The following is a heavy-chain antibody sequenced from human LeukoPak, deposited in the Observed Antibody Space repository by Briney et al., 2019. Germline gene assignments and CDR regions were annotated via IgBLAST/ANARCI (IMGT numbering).Heavy chain of an antibody. CDR2: INPNSGGT. D-gene: IGHD5-12*01. CDR3: ARAPRAGYSGYDWDY. J-gene: IGHJ4*02. Sequence: ASVKVSCKASGYTFTGYYMHWVRQAPGQGLEWMGRINPNSGGTNYAQKFQGRVTMTRDTSISTAYMELSRLRSDDTAVYYCARAPRAGYSGYDWDYWGQGTLVTVSS. CDR1: GYTFTGYY. V-gene: IGHV1-2*06.